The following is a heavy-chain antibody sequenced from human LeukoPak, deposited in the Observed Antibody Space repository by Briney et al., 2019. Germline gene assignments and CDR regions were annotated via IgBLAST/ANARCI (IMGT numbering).Heavy chain of an antibody. J-gene: IGHJ4*02. Sequence: GGSLRLSCAASGFTFSSSAMSWVRQAPGKGLEWVSFIYSDNTHYSDSVKGRFTISRDNSKNTLYLQMNSLRAEDTAVYYCARGSSYTSSWHEDYWGQGTLVTVSS. CDR1: GFTFSSSA. CDR2: IYSDNT. V-gene: IGHV3-53*01. CDR3: ARGSSYTSSWHEDY. D-gene: IGHD6-13*01.